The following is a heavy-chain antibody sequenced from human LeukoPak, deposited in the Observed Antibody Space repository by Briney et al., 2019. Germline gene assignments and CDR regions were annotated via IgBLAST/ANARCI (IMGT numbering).Heavy chain of an antibody. CDR3: AKAGGSYSYFDY. V-gene: IGHV3-23*01. Sequence: GGSLRLSCAASGFTFSSYAMSWVREAPGKGLEWVSAISGSGGSTYYADSVKGRFTISRDNSQNTLYLHMNSLRAEDTAVYYCAKAGGSYSYFDYWGQGTLVTVSS. CDR1: GFTFSSYA. J-gene: IGHJ4*02. CDR2: ISGSGGST. D-gene: IGHD1-26*01.